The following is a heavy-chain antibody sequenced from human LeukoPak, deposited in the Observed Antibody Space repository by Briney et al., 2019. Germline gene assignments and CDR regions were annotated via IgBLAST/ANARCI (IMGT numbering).Heavy chain of an antibody. CDR3: ARDQYDTWSRRGNFDS. Sequence: GGSLRLSCVASGFTFGKYWMSWVRKAPGKGLEWVANIKLDGSEKNYVDSVKGRFTISRDNTKNSLYLQMNSLRVEDTAVFYCARDQYDTWSRRGNFDSWGQGTLVIVSS. V-gene: IGHV3-7*03. J-gene: IGHJ4*02. D-gene: IGHD3-3*01. CDR1: GFTFGKYW. CDR2: IKLDGSEK.